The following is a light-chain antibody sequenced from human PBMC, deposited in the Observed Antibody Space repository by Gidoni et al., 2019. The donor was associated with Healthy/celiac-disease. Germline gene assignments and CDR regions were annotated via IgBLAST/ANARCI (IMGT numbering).Light chain of an antibody. V-gene: IGLV1-40*01. CDR2: GNS. CDR3: QSYDSSLSGYV. CDR1: SSNIGAGYD. Sequence: QSVLTHPPSVSGAPGQRVTISCTGSSSNIGAGYDVHWYQQRPGTAPKLLIYGNSNRPSGVLDRFSGSKSGTSASLAITGLQAEDEADYYCQSYDSSLSGYVFGTGTKVTVL. J-gene: IGLJ1*01.